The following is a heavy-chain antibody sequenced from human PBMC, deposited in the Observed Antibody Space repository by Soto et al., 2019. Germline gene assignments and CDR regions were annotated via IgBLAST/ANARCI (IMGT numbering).Heavy chain of an antibody. V-gene: IGHV4-39*01. CDR2: IYYSGST. J-gene: IGHJ5*02. Sequence: QLQLQESGPGLVKPSETLSLTCTVAGGSISSSSYYWGWIRQPPGKGLEWIGSIYYSGSTYYTPSLKSRVTISVDRSKNQSSRKLSSVLAADTAVYYCARLHNWFDPWCQGTLVTVSS. CDR3: ARLHNWFDP. CDR1: GGSISSSSYY.